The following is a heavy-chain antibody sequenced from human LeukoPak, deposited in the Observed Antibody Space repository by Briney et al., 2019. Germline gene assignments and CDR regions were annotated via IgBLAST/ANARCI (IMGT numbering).Heavy chain of an antibody. J-gene: IGHJ4*02. CDR2: IYYSGST. V-gene: IGHV4-61*01. D-gene: IGHD6-13*01. CDR1: GGSVSSGNYY. Sequence: SETLSLTCTVSGGSVSSGNYYWSWIRQPPGKGLEWIGYIYYSGSTNYNPSLKSRVTMSVDTSKNQFSLKLSSVTAADTAVYYCARGVSGYSSSWGQGTLVTVSS. CDR3: ARGVSGYSSS.